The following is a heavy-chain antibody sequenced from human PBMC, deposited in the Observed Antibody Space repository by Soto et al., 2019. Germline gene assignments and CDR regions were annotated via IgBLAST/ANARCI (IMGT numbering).Heavy chain of an antibody. CDR3: ARLGPYGPYYFDY. Sequence: SETLSLTCTVSGGSISSYYWSWIRQPPGKGLEWIGYIYYSGSTNYNPSIKSRVTISVDTSKNQFSLKLSSVTAADTAVYYCARLGPYGPYYFDYWGQGTLVTVSS. J-gene: IGHJ4*02. D-gene: IGHD3-16*01. V-gene: IGHV4-59*08. CDR2: IYYSGST. CDR1: GGSISSYY.